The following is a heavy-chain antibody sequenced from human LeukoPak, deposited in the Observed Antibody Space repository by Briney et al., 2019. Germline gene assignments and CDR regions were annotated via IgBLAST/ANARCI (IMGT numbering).Heavy chain of an antibody. CDR1: GFTFSSYS. Sequence: GGSLRLSCAASGFTFSSYSMNWVCQAPGKGLEWVSFISTSSIYIYYTESLKGRFTVSRDNARNSLYLQMNSLRAEDTALYYCARDTSHQYSGTYRFDSWGQGILVTVSS. CDR3: ARDTSHQYSGTYRFDS. J-gene: IGHJ4*02. D-gene: IGHD1-26*01. CDR2: ISTSSIYI. V-gene: IGHV3-21*01.